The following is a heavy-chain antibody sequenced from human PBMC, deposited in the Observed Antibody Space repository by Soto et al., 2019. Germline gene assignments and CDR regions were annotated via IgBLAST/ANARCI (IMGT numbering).Heavy chain of an antibody. V-gene: IGHV3-53*04. CDR3: ARDFRPPYGVRYFDY. J-gene: IGHJ4*02. Sequence: SCAASGFTVNSNYMSWVRQAPGRGLEWVSIMYTGGSTYYADSVKGRFTISRHNSKNTLYLLMNSLRAEDTAVYYCARDFRPPYGVRYFDYWGQGTLVTVSS. CDR2: MYTGGST. D-gene: IGHD2-8*01. CDR1: GFTVNSNY.